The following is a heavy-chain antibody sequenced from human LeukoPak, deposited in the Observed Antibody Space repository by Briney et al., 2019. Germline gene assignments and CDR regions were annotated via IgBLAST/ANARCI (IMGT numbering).Heavy chain of an antibody. CDR1: GFTFSSYW. Sequence: HPGGSLRLSCAASGFTFSSYWMHWVRQAPGKGLVWVSRINSDGSSTSYADSVKGRFTISRDNAKNTLYLQMNSLRAEDTAAYYCAREKYSSSSGAPVNYWGQGTLVTVSS. CDR3: AREKYSSSSGAPVNY. V-gene: IGHV3-74*01. CDR2: INSDGSST. J-gene: IGHJ4*02. D-gene: IGHD6-6*01.